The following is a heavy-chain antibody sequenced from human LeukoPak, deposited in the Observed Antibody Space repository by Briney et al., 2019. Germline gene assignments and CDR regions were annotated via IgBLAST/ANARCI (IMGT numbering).Heavy chain of an antibody. CDR1: GFTFSRYA. Sequence: PGGSLRPSCAASGFTFSRYAMSWVRQAPGKGLEWVSVISGSGGSTYYADSVKGRFTISRDNSKNTLYLEVISLTAEDTAVYYCAKDDAWLRFGEWSQGTLVTVSS. CDR2: ISGSGGST. D-gene: IGHD3-10*01. V-gene: IGHV3-23*01. J-gene: IGHJ4*02. CDR3: AKDDAWLRFGE.